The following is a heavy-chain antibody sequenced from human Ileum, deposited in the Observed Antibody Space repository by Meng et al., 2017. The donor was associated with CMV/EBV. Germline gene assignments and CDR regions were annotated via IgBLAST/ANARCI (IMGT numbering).Heavy chain of an antibody. Sequence: GGSLRLSCEASGSTLSGYWLSWVRQAPGKGLEWVAHISPDETEKNYVDSVKGRFTISRDDAENSLYLQMNSLRVDDTAVYYCARVGYDFWSGNGDYWGQGTLVTVSS. CDR3: ARVGYDFWSGNGDY. CDR2: ISPDETEK. V-gene: IGHV3-7*01. J-gene: IGHJ4*02. D-gene: IGHD3-3*01. CDR1: GSTLSGYW.